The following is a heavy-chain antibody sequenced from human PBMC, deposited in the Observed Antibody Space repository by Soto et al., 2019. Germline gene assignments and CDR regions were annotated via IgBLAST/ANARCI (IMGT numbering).Heavy chain of an antibody. D-gene: IGHD1-26*01. V-gene: IGHV3-23*01. Sequence: GGSLRLSCAASGFIFENFGMSWVRQAPGKGLEWISSISGSGSKKYYADSVKGRFTISRDNSKSTVYLELNNLSAEDTAVYHCAKNQGVELVPLATVDWFDPWGQGSVVTVSS. CDR1: GFIFENFG. CDR3: AKNQGVELVPLATVDWFDP. J-gene: IGHJ5*02. CDR2: ISGSGSKK.